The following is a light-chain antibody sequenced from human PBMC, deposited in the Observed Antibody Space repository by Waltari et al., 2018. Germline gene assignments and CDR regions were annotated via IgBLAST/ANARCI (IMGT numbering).Light chain of an antibody. V-gene: IGLV3-27*01. CDR3: YSATDNNLRV. J-gene: IGLJ3*02. CDR1: VLAGNY. CDR2: TDP. Sequence: SYELTQPSSVSVSPGQTTRITCSGNVLAGNYAPWFQQKPGQTPVLIIYTDPERPSGIPERFSGSSSGSTVTLTISGAQVEDEGDYYCYSATDNNLRVFGGGTKLTVL.